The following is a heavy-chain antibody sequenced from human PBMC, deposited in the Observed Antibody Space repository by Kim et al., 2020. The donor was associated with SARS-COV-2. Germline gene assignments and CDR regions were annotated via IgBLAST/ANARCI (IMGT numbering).Heavy chain of an antibody. Sequence: GGSLRLSCVGSGFLLSRFGMHWVRQAPGKGLEWVTTISYDGSIQYYGDSVKGRFTISRDNSKNKLFLQMNSLRDEDTAVYYCTSGAVAGNDAFDIWGQWTMVTVSS. CDR3: TSGAVAGNDAFDI. D-gene: IGHD6-19*01. CDR2: ISYDGSIQ. V-gene: IGHV3-30*03. CDR1: GFLLSRFG. J-gene: IGHJ3*02.